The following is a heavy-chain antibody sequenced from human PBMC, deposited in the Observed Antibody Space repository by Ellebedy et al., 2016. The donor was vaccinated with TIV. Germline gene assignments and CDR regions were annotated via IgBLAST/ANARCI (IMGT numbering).Heavy chain of an antibody. J-gene: IGHJ6*02. V-gene: IGHV4-4*02. CDR2: IYHSGST. Sequence: SETLSLXXAVSGGSISSSNWWSWVRRPPGKGLEWIGEIYHSGSTNYNPSLKSRATISVDKSKNQFSLKLSSVTAADTAVYYCARDSKTYYYGMDVWGQGTTVTVSS. CDR3: ARDSKTYYYGMDV. CDR1: GGSISSSNW.